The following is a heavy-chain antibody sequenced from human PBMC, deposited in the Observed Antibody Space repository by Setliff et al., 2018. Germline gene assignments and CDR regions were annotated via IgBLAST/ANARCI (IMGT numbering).Heavy chain of an antibody. D-gene: IGHD3-3*01. CDR1: GGSFSGYY. CDR3: ARVPNFWSGYLDY. CDR2: INHSGST. V-gene: IGHV4-34*01. Sequence: SETLSLTCAVYGGSFSGYYWSWIRQPPGKGLEWIGEINHSGSTNYNPSLKSRVTISVDTSTNQFSLKLSPVTAADTAVYYCARVPNFWSGYLDYWGQGTLVTVSS. J-gene: IGHJ4*02.